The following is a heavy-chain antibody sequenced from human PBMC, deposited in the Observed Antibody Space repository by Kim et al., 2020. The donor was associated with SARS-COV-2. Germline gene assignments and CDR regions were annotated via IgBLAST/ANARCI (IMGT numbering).Heavy chain of an antibody. D-gene: IGHD5-18*01. Sequence: SETLSLTCTVSGGSISSYYWSWIRQPPGKGLEWIGYIYYSGSTNYNPSLKSRVIISVDTSKNQFSLKLSSVTAADTAVYYCARQRSRYSYFDYWGQGTLVTVSS. V-gene: IGHV4-59*08. CDR3: ARQRSRYSYFDY. CDR2: IYYSGST. CDR1: GGSISSYY. J-gene: IGHJ4*02.